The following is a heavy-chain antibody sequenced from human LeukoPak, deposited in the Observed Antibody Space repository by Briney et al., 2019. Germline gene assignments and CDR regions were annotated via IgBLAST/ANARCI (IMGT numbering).Heavy chain of an antibody. Sequence: GGSLRLSCTGSGFTFGDHAMSWVRQAPGKGLEWVGFIRSKAYRGTTECAASVKGRFTISRDDSARIAYLQMNGLTAEDTAVYYCARGPIQLWIHNAMDVWGQGTTVTVSS. J-gene: IGHJ6*02. CDR2: IRSKAYRGTT. CDR1: GFTFGDHA. D-gene: IGHD5-18*01. CDR3: ARGPIQLWIHNAMDV. V-gene: IGHV3-49*04.